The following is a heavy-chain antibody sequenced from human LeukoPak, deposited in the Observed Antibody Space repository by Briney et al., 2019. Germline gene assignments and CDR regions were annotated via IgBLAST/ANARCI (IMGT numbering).Heavy chain of an antibody. D-gene: IGHD6-19*01. J-gene: IGHJ4*02. Sequence: GGPLRLSCAVSGFTFTTYWMTWVRQAPRKGLEWVATIKPDGDETFYADSVKGRFTISRDNAKNSLYLQMNSLRAEDTAVYYCARDRSTVAGIDYWGQGTLVTVSS. CDR3: ARDRSTVAGIDY. V-gene: IGHV3-7*01. CDR2: IKPDGDET. CDR1: GFTFTTYW.